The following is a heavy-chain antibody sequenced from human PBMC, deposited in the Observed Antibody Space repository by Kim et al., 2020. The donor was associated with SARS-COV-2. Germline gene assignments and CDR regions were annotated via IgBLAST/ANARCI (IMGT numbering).Heavy chain of an antibody. D-gene: IGHD1-26*01. CDR2: ISYDGSNK. V-gene: IGHV3-30*18. CDR1: GFTFSSYG. Sequence: GGSLRLSCAASGFTFSSYGMHWVRQAPGKGLEWVAVISYDGSNKYYADSVKGRFTISRDNSKNTLYLQMNSLRAEDTAVYYCAKGKGGATLDYWGQGTLV. CDR3: AKGKGGATLDY. J-gene: IGHJ4*02.